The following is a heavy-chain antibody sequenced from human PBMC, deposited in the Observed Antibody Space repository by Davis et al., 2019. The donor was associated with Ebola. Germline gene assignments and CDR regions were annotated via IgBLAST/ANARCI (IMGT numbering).Heavy chain of an antibody. J-gene: IGHJ3*02. Sequence: GESLKISCNGSGYSFSSYWIAWVRQMPGKGLEWMGIIYPDDSDTRYSPSFQGQVTISADKSINTAYLQWSSLKALDTAMYYCARRGIVVVTAKDAFDIWGQGTMVTVSS. D-gene: IGHD2-21*02. CDR1: GYSFSSYW. CDR2: IYPDDSDT. V-gene: IGHV5-51*01. CDR3: ARRGIVVVTAKDAFDI.